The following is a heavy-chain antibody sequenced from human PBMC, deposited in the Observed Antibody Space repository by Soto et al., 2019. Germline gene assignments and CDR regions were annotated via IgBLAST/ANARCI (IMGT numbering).Heavy chain of an antibody. D-gene: IGHD2-2*01. CDR2: IYYSGST. CDR3: ARGGAEFVVVPAARGDWFDP. J-gene: IGHJ5*02. CDR1: GGSISSGDYY. Sequence: KTSETLSLTCTVSGGSISSGDYYWSWIRQPPGKGLEWIGYIYYSGSTYYNPSLKSRVTISVDTSKNQFSLKLSSVTAADTAVYYCARGGAEFVVVPAARGDWFDPWGQGTLVTVSS. V-gene: IGHV4-30-4*01.